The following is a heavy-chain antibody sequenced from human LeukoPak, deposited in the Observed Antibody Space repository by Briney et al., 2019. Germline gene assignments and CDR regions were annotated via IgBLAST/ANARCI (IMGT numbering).Heavy chain of an antibody. CDR2: INPNSGGT. CDR3: ERASYYDILTGYRPPFDY. Sequence: ASVKVSCKASGYTFTGYYMHWVRQAPGQGLEWMGWINPNSGGTNYAQKFQGRVTMTRDTSISTAYMELSRLRSDDTAVYYCERASYYDILTGYRPPFDYWGQGTLVTVSS. CDR1: GYTFTGYY. J-gene: IGHJ4*02. V-gene: IGHV1-2*02. D-gene: IGHD3-9*01.